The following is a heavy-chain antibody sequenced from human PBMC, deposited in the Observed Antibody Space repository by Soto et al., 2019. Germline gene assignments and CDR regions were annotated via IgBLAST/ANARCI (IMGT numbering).Heavy chain of an antibody. CDR1: GYTFTSYD. V-gene: IGHV1-8*01. D-gene: IGHD1-1*01. CDR2: MNPNSCNT. Sequence: QVKLVQSGAEVKKPGASVKVSCKASGYTFTSYDINWVRQATGQGLEWMGWMNPNSCNTGYAQKFRGRGTMTRNTAPSTAYMELSTLGSADTAVYYCARERTGTASMDVWGQGNAVTVSS. CDR3: ARERTGTASMDV. J-gene: IGHJ6*02.